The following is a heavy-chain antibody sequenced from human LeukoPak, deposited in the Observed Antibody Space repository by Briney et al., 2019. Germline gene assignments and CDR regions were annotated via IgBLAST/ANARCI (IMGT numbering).Heavy chain of an antibody. CDR1: GGSISSYY. J-gene: IGHJ4*02. CDR3: ARSEYSSSWYRFDY. D-gene: IGHD6-13*01. V-gene: IGHV4-59*01. CDR2: IHYSGST. Sequence: PSETLSLTCTVSGGSISSYYWSWIRQPPGKGLEWIGYIHYSGSTNYNPSLKSRVTISVDTSKNQFSLKLSSVTAADTAVYYCARSEYSSSWYRFDYWGQGTLVTVSS.